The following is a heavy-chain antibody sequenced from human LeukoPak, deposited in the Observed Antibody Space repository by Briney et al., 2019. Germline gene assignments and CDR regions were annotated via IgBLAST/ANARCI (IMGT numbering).Heavy chain of an antibody. Sequence: SVKVSCKASGGTFSSYAISWVRQAPGQGLEWMGRIIPILGIANYAQKFQGRVTITADKSTSTAYMELSSPRSEDTAVYYCAGSSGGTQLDYWGQGTLVTVSS. CDR3: AGSSGGTQLDY. CDR2: IIPILGIA. CDR1: GGTFSSYA. V-gene: IGHV1-69*04. J-gene: IGHJ4*02. D-gene: IGHD2-15*01.